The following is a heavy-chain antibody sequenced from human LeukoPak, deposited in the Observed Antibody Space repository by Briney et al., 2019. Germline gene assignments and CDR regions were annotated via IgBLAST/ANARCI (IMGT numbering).Heavy chain of an antibody. V-gene: IGHV1-69*05. Sequence: SVKVSCKASGGTFSSYAISRVRQAPGHGLEWMGGIIPIFGTANYAQKFQGRVTITTDESTSTAYMELSSLRSEDTAVYYCARMYYYGSGSYSNSAHFDYWGQGTLVTVSS. D-gene: IGHD3-10*01. J-gene: IGHJ4*02. CDR2: IIPIFGTA. CDR3: ARMYYYGSGSYSNSAHFDY. CDR1: GGTFSSYA.